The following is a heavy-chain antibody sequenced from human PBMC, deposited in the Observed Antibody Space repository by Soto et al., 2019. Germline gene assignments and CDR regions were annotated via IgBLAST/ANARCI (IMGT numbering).Heavy chain of an antibody. CDR1: GGSISSGGYS. CDR3: ARAPPMVRGVGAFDI. D-gene: IGHD3-10*01. Sequence: KTXGTLCLTCAVSGGSISSGGYSWSWIRQPPGKGLEWIGYIYHSGSTYYNPSLKSRVTISVDRSKNQFSLRLSSVTAADTAVYYCARAPPMVRGVGAFDIWGQGTMVTVSS. J-gene: IGHJ3*02. CDR2: IYHSGST. V-gene: IGHV4-30-2*01.